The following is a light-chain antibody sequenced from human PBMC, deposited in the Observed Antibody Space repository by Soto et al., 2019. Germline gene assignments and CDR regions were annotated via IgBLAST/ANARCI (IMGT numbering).Light chain of an antibody. V-gene: IGKV3-11*01. Sequence: EIVLTQSPATLSLSPGERATLSCRASQRVSSYLAWYQQKPGQAPRLLIYDTSNRATGIPARFSGSGSGTDFTLTIGSLEPEDFAVYYCQQRSNWPPTFGQGTKVEIK. CDR1: QRVSSY. CDR2: DTS. J-gene: IGKJ1*01. CDR3: QQRSNWPPT.